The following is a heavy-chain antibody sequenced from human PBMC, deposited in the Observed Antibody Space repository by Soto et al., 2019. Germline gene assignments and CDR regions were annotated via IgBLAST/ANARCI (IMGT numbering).Heavy chain of an antibody. J-gene: IGHJ5*02. Sequence: ASVKVSCKASGYTFTSYYMHWVRQAPGQRLEWMGWINAGNGNTKYSQKFQGRVTITRDTSASTAYMELSSLRSEDTAVYYCARQFLAAAGPNWFDPWGQGTLVTVSS. CDR2: INAGNGNT. D-gene: IGHD6-13*01. V-gene: IGHV1-3*01. CDR1: GYTFTSYY. CDR3: ARQFLAAAGPNWFDP.